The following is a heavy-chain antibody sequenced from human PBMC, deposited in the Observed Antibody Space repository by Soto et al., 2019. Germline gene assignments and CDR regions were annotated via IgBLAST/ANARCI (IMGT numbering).Heavy chain of an antibody. CDR2: ISPHNDRT. Sequence: ASVKVSCKASGYNFTSYGISWVRQAPGQGLEWMGWISPHNDRTKYARRFQDRVTMTTETPTSTVYMELGSLRSDDTAVYYCARDLYYSSGRYFDHDAFDIWGQGTVVTV. V-gene: IGHV1-18*01. CDR3: ARDLYYSSGRYFDHDAFDI. J-gene: IGHJ3*02. CDR1: GYNFTSYG. D-gene: IGHD6-19*01.